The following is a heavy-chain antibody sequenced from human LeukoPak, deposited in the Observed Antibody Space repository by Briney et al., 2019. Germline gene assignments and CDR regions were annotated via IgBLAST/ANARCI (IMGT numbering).Heavy chain of an antibody. CDR2: ISSSGSTT. CDR3: AKDVIAVAGSFDY. Sequence: GGSLRLSCAASGFTFSSYEMNWVRQAPGKGLEWVSYISSSGSTTYYADSVKGRFTISRDNSKNTLYLQMNSLRAEDTAVYYCAKDVIAVAGSFDYWGQGTLVTVSS. V-gene: IGHV3-48*03. CDR1: GFTFSSYE. D-gene: IGHD6-19*01. J-gene: IGHJ4*02.